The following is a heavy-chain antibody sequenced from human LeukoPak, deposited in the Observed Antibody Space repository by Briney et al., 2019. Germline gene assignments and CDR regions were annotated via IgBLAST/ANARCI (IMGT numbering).Heavy chain of an antibody. Sequence: GASVKVSCEPSGYTFTSYYMHWVRQAPGQGLEWMGVINPSGGSTSYAQTFQGRVTMTRDTSTSTFYMELSSLRSEDPAVYYCARRYLTCSHGSCWESFDYWGQGTLVTVSS. CDR2: INPSGGST. D-gene: IGHD2-15*01. J-gene: IGHJ4*02. V-gene: IGHV1-46*01. CDR1: GYTFTSYY. CDR3: ARRYLTCSHGSCWESFDY.